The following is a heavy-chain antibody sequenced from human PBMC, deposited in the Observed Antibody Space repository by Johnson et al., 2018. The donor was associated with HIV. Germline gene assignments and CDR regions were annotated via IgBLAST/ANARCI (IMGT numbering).Heavy chain of an antibody. V-gene: IGHV3-13*01. Sequence: EQLVESGGGLVQPGGSLRLSCAASGFTFSSYDMHWVRQATGKGLEWVSAIGTAGDTYYPGSVKGRFTISRDNAKNSLYLQMNSLRAEDTAVYYCARGQRGGDGHPHAFDIWGQGTMVTVSS. J-gene: IGHJ3*02. D-gene: IGHD2-21*02. CDR1: GFTFSSYD. CDR2: IGTAGDT. CDR3: ARGQRGGDGHPHAFDI.